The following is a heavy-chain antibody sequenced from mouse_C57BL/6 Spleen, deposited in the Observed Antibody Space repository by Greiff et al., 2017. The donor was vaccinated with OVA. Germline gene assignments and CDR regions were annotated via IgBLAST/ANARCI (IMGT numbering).Heavy chain of an antibody. V-gene: IGHV1-80*01. Sequence: VMLVESGAELVKPGASVKISCKASGYAFSSYWMNWVKQRPGKGLEWIGQIYPGDGDTNYNGKFKGKATLTADKSSSTAYMQLSSLTSEDSAVYFCARSWYDYDGGYAMDYWGQGTSVTVSS. J-gene: IGHJ4*01. D-gene: IGHD2-4*01. CDR2: IYPGDGDT. CDR3: ARSWYDYDGGYAMDY. CDR1: GYAFSSYW.